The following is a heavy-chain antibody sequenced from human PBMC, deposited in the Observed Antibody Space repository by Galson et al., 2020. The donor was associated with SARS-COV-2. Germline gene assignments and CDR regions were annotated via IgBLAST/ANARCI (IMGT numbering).Heavy chain of an antibody. Sequence: ENLSLTCSVYGGSITNYYWICFRHPQGKSLQWIAYIYYHGTTNYNPSLNSRVTISLDTSKNQSSLKLRSVTAADTAVYYCARGRGDMAVAGTADYWGQGALGTVSS. J-gene: IGHJ4*02. D-gene: IGHD6-19*01. V-gene: IGHV4-59*01. CDR1: GGSITNYY. CDR2: IYYHGTT. CDR3: ARGRGDMAVAGTADY.